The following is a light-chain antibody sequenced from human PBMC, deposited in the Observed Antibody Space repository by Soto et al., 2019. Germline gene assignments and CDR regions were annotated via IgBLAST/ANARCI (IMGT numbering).Light chain of an antibody. J-gene: IGLJ1*01. CDR2: EVT. CDR1: SSDVGAYDF. CDR3: TSHAGNYNFPYV. Sequence: QSALTQPPSASGSPGQSVTISCTGTSSDVGAYDFVSWYQHHPGKASKLMIYEVTKRPSGVPDRFSGSKSGNTASLTVSGLQAEDEADYYCTSHAGNYNFPYVFGTGTKLTVL. V-gene: IGLV2-8*01.